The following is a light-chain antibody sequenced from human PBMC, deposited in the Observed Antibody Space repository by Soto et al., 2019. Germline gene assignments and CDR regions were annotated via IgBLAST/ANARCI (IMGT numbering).Light chain of an antibody. J-gene: IGLJ3*02. V-gene: IGLV4-69*01. Sequence: QPVLTQSPSASASLGASVKLTCTLSSGHSSYAIAWHQQQPEKGPRYLMKLNSDCSHSKGDGIPDRFSGSSSGAERYLTISSLQSEDEADYYCQTWGTGIHWVFGGGTKVTVL. CDR3: QTWGTGIHWV. CDR1: SGHSSYA. CDR2: LNSDCSH.